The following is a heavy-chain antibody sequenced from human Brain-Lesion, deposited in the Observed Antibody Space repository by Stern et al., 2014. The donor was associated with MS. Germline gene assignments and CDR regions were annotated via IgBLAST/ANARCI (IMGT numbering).Heavy chain of an antibody. J-gene: IGHJ6*02. V-gene: IGHV4-61*02. CDR1: GGSISSGGYY. CDR2: IFNSGST. Sequence: QVQLQESGPGLVKPSQTLSLSCTVSGGSISSGGYYWSWIRQPAGKGLEWIGRIFNSGSTSHNPSLKSRVTISIDTPKNQFSLRLTSMTAADTAVYYCARGRVVPGFQYYATDVWGQGTTVIVSS. D-gene: IGHD2-2*01. CDR3: ARGRVVPGFQYYATDV.